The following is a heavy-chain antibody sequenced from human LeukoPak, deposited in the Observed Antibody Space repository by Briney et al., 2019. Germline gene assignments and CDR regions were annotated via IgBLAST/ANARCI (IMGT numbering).Heavy chain of an antibody. CDR2: INPNSGGT. D-gene: IGHD5-12*01. CDR1: GYTFTGYY. V-gene: IGHV1-2*02. J-gene: IGHJ3*02. CDR3: VRDRHSGYGSGPWYAFDI. Sequence: ASVKVSCKPSGYTFTGYYIQWVRQAPGQGLEWMGWINPNSGGTNSAQKFQGRVTMTRDMSTSTVYMELSSLRSEDTAVYYCVRDRHSGYGSGPWYAFDIWGQGTMVTVSS.